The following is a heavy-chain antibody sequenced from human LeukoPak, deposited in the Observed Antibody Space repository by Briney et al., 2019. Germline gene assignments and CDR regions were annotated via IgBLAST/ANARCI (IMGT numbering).Heavy chain of an antibody. J-gene: IGHJ1*01. Sequence: ASVKVSCKASGYTFTSYAMNWVQQAPGQGLEWMGWINTNTGNPTYAQGFTGRFVFSLDSSVSTAYLQISSLKAEDTAVYYCARSLGIAAADEYFQHWGQGTLVTVSS. CDR2: INTNTGNP. V-gene: IGHV7-4-1*02. D-gene: IGHD6-13*01. CDR1: GYTFTSYA. CDR3: ARSLGIAAADEYFQH.